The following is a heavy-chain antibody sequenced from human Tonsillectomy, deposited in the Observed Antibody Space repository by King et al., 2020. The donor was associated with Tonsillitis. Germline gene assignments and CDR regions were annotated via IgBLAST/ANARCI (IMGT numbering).Heavy chain of an antibody. CDR2: ISGGGGRT. D-gene: IGHD7-27*01. CDR1: GFTFSAYS. Sequence: VQLVESGGGLKPPGGSQRLSCAASGFTFSAYSMSWVRRAPGGGLEGVSAISGGGGRTYYAASVKGRFTISRDNSKNTVYLQMNSLRDEDTAVYYCAKGSSLTGEVRGDYWGQGILVTVSS. V-gene: IGHV3-23*04. CDR3: AKGSSLTGEVRGDY. J-gene: IGHJ4*02.